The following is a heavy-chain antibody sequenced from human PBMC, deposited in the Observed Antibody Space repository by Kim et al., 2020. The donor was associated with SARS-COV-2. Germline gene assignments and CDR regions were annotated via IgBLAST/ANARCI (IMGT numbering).Heavy chain of an antibody. V-gene: IGHV1-2*04. CDR2: INPNSGGT. J-gene: IGHJ4*02. CDR3: ARGAHDIVATTLDY. Sequence: ASVKVSCKASGYTFTGYYMHWVRQAPGQGLEWMGWINPNSGGTNYAQKFQGWVTMTRDTSISTAYMELSRLRSDDTAVYYCARGAHDIVATTLDYWGQGTLVTVSS. D-gene: IGHD5-12*01. CDR1: GYTFTGYY.